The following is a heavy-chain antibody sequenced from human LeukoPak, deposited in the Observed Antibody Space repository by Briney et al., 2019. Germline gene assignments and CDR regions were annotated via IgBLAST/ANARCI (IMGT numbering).Heavy chain of an antibody. V-gene: IGHV3-9*01. CDR2: ISWNSGSI. J-gene: IGHJ4*02. CDR3: AKDFGYSDTLYYFDY. D-gene: IGHD3-22*01. Sequence: GGSLRLSCAASGFTFDDYAMHWVRQAPGKGLEWVSGISWNSGSIGYADSVKGRFTISRDNAKNSLYLQMNSLRAEDTALYYCAKDFGYSDTLYYFDYWGQGTLVTVSS. CDR1: GFTFDDYA.